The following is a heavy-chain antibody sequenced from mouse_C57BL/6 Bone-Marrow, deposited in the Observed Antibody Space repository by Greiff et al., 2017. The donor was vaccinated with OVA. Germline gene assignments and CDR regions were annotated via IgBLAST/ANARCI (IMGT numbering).Heavy chain of an antibody. J-gene: IGHJ4*01. V-gene: IGHV5-9-1*02. D-gene: IGHD2-4*01. CDR2: ISSGGDYI. Sequence: EVHLVESGEGLVKPGGSLKLSCAASGFTFSSYAMSWVRQTPEKRLEWVAYISSGGDYIYYADTVKGRFTISRDNARNTLYLQMSSLKSEDTAMYYCTRRGDDYDGGSYYYAMDYWGQGTSVTVSS. CDR3: TRRGDDYDGGSYYYAMDY. CDR1: GFTFSSYA.